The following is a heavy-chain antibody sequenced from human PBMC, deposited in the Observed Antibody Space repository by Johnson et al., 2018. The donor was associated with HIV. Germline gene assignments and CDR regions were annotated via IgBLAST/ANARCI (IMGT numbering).Heavy chain of an antibody. CDR1: GFTFSSYA. CDR2: ISYDGSNK. D-gene: IGHD6-13*01. CDR3: APAGPDAFDI. J-gene: IGHJ3*02. V-gene: IGHV3-30*04. Sequence: QEQLVESGGGVVQPGRSLRLSCAASGFTFSSYAMHWVRQAPGKGLEWVAVISYDGSNKYYADSVKGRFTISRDNSKNTLYLQMNSLRAEDTAVYYCAPAGPDAFDIWGQGTMVTVSS.